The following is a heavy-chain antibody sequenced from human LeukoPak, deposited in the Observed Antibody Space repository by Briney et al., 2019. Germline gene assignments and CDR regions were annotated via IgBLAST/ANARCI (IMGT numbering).Heavy chain of an antibody. V-gene: IGHV4-59*08. CDR3: AKWGCSGVNCYPFAY. CDR2: MYYSGST. J-gene: IGHJ4*02. CDR1: GGSISSYY. D-gene: IGHD2-15*01. Sequence: SETLSLTCTVSGGSISSYYWSWIRQPPGKGLEWIGYMYYSGSTNYNPSLKSRVTISVDTSKNQFSLKLSSVTAADTAVYYCAKWGCSGVNCYPFAYWGQGTLVTVSS.